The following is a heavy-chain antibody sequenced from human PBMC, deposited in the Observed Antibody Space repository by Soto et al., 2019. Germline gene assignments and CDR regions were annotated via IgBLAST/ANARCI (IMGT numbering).Heavy chain of an antibody. CDR1: GFTFSSYW. Sequence: PGGSLRLSXAASGFTFSSYWMHWVRQAPGKGLVWVSRINSDGSSTSYADSVKGRFTISRDNAKNTLYLQMNSLRAEDTAVYYCPRGGPKVLIRGVSLFDYWGQGTLVTVSS. CDR2: INSDGSST. J-gene: IGHJ4*02. D-gene: IGHD3-10*01. V-gene: IGHV3-74*01. CDR3: PRGGPKVLIRGVSLFDY.